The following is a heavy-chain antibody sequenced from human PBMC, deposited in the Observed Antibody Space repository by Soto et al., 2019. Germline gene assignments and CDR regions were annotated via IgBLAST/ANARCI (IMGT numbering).Heavy chain of an antibody. Sequence: EGQLVESGGGLVQPGGSLRLSCAASGFTFSSYEVNWVRQAPGKGLEWVSYISSSGSTICYADSVRGRFTISRDNAKYSLYLQMNSLRVEDTAVYYCASRNTGGFDYWGQGTLVTVSS. D-gene: IGHD2-2*02. CDR2: ISSSGSTI. J-gene: IGHJ4*02. CDR3: ASRNTGGFDY. CDR1: GFTFSSYE. V-gene: IGHV3-48*03.